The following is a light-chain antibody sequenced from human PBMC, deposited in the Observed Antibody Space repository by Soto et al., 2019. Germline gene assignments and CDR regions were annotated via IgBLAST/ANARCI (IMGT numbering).Light chain of an antibody. J-gene: IGKJ1*01. CDR3: QQYNNWPRT. CDR1: QSVSSN. CDR2: GAS. Sequence: ETMMTQSPATLSVSPGETATLSSRASQSVSSNLAWYQQKPGQAPRLLIYGASTRATGIPARFSGSGSGTEFTLTISSLQSEDFAVYYCQQYNNWPRTFGQGTKVDIK. V-gene: IGKV3-15*01.